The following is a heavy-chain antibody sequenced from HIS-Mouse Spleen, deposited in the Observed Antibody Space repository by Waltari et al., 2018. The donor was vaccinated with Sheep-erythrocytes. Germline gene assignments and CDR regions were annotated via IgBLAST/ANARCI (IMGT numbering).Heavy chain of an antibody. CDR2: ISSSSSYI. CDR1: TFSSYS. D-gene: IGHD4-17*01. Sequence: TFSSYSMNWVRQAPGKGLEWVSSISSSSSYIYYADSVKGRFTISRDNAKNSLYLQMNSLRAEDTAVYYCARVAAVTTYYFDYWGQGTLVTVSS. V-gene: IGHV3-21*01. CDR3: ARVAAVTTYYFDY. J-gene: IGHJ4*02.